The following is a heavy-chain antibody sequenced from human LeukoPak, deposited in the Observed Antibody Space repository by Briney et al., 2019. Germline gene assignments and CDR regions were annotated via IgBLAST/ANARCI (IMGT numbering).Heavy chain of an antibody. J-gene: IGHJ4*02. CDR2: IYSGGST. Sequence: GGSLRLSCAASGFTVSNNYMSWVRQAPGKGLEWVSVIYSGGSTYYADSVKGRFTISRDNSKNTLYLQMNSLRAEDTAVYYCARDLSGGSGSYDYWGQGTLVTVSS. CDR3: ARDLSGGSGSYDY. D-gene: IGHD3-10*01. CDR1: GFTVSNNY. V-gene: IGHV3-53*01.